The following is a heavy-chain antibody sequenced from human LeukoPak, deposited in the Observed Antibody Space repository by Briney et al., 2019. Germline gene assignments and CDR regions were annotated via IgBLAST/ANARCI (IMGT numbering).Heavy chain of an antibody. D-gene: IGHD4-17*01. CDR3: AKDPGYGDYPYYFDY. V-gene: IGHV3-30*02. Sequence: GGSLRLSCAASGFTFSSYAMSWVRQAPGKGLEWVAFIRYDGSNKYYADSVKGRFTISRDNSKNTLYLQMNSLRAEDTAVYYCAKDPGYGDYPYYFDYWGQGTLVTVSS. CDR1: GFTFSSYA. CDR2: IRYDGSNK. J-gene: IGHJ4*02.